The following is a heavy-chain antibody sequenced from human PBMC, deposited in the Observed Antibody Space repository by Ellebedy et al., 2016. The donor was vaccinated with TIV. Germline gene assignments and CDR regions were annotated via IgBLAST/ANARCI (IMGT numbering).Heavy chain of an antibody. CDR1: GFTFSDYY. CDR2: ISSSGSTI. V-gene: IGHV3-11*01. J-gene: IGHJ4*02. Sequence: GGSLRLXXAASGFTFSDYYMSWIRQAPGKGLEWVSYISSSGSTIYYADSVKGRFTISRDNAKNSLYLQMNSLRAEDTAVYYCARDPYGDYDYREEDFKYWGQGTLVTVSS. D-gene: IGHD4-17*01. CDR3: ARDPYGDYDYREEDFKY.